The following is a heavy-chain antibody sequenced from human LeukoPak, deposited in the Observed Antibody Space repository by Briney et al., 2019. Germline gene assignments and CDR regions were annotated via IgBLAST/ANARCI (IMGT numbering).Heavy chain of an antibody. V-gene: IGHV3-23*01. J-gene: IGHJ4*02. CDR1: GFTFSSYA. Sequence: PGGSLRLSCAASGFTFSSYAMSWVRQAPGKGLEWVLAISGSGGSTYNADSVKGRFTISRDNSKNTLYLQMNSLRAEDTAVYYCAKWGRSGSYLFDYWGQGTLVTVSS. D-gene: IGHD1-26*01. CDR3: AKWGRSGSYLFDY. CDR2: ISGSGGST.